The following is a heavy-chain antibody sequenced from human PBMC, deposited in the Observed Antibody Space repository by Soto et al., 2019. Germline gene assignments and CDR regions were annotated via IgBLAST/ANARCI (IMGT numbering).Heavy chain of an antibody. CDR2: IKSKTDGGTT. V-gene: IGHV3-15*07. J-gene: IGHJ4*02. Sequence: EVQLVESGGGLVKPGGSLRLSCAASGFTFSNAWMNWVRQAPGKGLEWVGRIKSKTDGGTTDYAAPVKGRFTISRDDSKNTLYLQMNSLKTEDTAVYYCTTEDAFSSGCLDYWGQGTLVTVSS. D-gene: IGHD6-19*01. CDR1: GFTFSNAW. CDR3: TTEDAFSSGCLDY.